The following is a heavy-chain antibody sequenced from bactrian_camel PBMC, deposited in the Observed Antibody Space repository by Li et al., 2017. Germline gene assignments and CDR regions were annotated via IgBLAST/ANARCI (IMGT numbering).Heavy chain of an antibody. Sequence: VQLVESGGGSAQAGGSLRLSCTFHELYFDKYDMGWYRQAPGRNCEQVATISSDGTTYYADSIKGRFIISEDNDKNTLHLQMNNLNAEDTAMYYCAALGGPIADRRPGPWLLDEEEYAYWGQGTQVTVS. CDR3: AALGGPIADRRPGPWLLDEEEYAY. J-gene: IGHJ4*01. V-gene: IGHV3S55*01. CDR2: ISSDGTT. D-gene: IGHD7*01. CDR1: ELYFDKYD.